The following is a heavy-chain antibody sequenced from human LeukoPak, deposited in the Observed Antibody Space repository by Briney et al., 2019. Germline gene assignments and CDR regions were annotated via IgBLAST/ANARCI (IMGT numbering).Heavy chain of an antibody. CDR1: GGSISSSNW. Sequence: SETLSLTCAVSGGSISSSNWWSWVRQPPGKGLEWIGEINHSGSTNYNPSLKSRVTISVDTSKNQFSLKLSSVTAADTAVYYCASPGSGRHAFDIWGQGTMVTVSS. V-gene: IGHV4-4*02. D-gene: IGHD3-10*01. CDR2: INHSGST. J-gene: IGHJ3*02. CDR3: ASPGSGRHAFDI.